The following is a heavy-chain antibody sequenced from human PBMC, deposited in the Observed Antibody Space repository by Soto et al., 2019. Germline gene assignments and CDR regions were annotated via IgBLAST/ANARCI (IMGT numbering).Heavy chain of an antibody. CDR2: IRDGGEST. D-gene: IGHD2-15*01. CDR1: GFIFGNYM. V-gene: IGHV3-23*01. J-gene: IGHJ3*02. CDR3: APHVHCSGGSCHYDAFDI. Sequence: EVQLLESGGGLVQPGESLRLSCAFSGFIFGNYMMTWVRQAPGKGLEWVSTIRDGGESTYYADSVKGRFTISRDNSKNILYLQMDSLGVEDTAVYYCAPHVHCSGGSCHYDAFDIRGQGTMVPVSS.